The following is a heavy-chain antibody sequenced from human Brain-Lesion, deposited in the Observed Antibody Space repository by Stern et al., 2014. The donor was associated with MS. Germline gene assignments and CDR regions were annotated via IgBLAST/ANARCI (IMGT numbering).Heavy chain of an antibody. J-gene: IGHJ5*02. CDR1: GDSISSSDNY. V-gene: IGHV4-39*01. CDR2: IYYSGST. CDR3: ARGTSSWLQRWFDP. Sequence: QLQLQESGPGLVKPSETLSLTCSVSGDSISSSDNYWGWFRQPPGKGLEWIGNIYYSGSTYPAPSLKSRVTISRDTSKNPLSLKLIAVTAGDTAVYYCARGTSSWLQRWFDPWGQGTLVTVSA. D-gene: IGHD6-13*01.